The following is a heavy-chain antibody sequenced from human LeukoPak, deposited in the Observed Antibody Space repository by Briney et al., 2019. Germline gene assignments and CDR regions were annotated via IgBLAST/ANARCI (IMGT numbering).Heavy chain of an antibody. J-gene: IGHJ4*02. CDR2: IRYHGNEK. CDR1: GFTFSTNG. V-gene: IGHV3-30*02. Sequence: GGSLRLSCAASGFTFSTNGMHWVRQAPGKGLEWVTYIRYHGNEKYYAESVKGRFTISRDNSKNTLYLQMNSLRAEDTAVYYCALSGSYLSISVGYYFDYWGQGTLVTVSS. D-gene: IGHD1-26*01. CDR3: ALSGSYLSISVGYYFDY.